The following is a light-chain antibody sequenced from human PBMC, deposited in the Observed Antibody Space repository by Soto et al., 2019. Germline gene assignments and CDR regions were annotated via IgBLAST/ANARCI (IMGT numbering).Light chain of an antibody. V-gene: IGLV1-44*01. Sequence: QSVLTQPPSASGTPGQRVTISCSGSDSNIGSNTVNWYQQLPGTTPKLLIYSNNQRPSGVPDRISGSKSGTSASLAINGLQSEDEADYYCAARDDSLYVFGTGTKVTVL. J-gene: IGLJ1*01. CDR3: AARDDSLYV. CDR1: DSNIGSNT. CDR2: SNN.